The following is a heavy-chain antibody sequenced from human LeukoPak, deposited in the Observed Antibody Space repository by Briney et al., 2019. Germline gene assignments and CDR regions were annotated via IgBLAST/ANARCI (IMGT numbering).Heavy chain of an antibody. Sequence: SETLSLTCTVSGASLSRYYWSWFRQPPGTGRECIGYIFSSGGTKYNPSLESRLTLSVDTSRDQVSLSLTSMTPADTAVYYCARKSTAAAASHLWGRGTLVTVSS. D-gene: IGHD2-2*01. CDR1: GASLSRYY. CDR2: IFSSGGT. V-gene: IGHV4-59*01. CDR3: ARKSTAAAASHL. J-gene: IGHJ2*01.